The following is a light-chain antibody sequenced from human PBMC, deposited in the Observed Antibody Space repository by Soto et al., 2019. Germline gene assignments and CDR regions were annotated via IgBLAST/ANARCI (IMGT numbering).Light chain of an antibody. Sequence: QSALTQPPSASGSPGQSVTISCTGTSGDVGAYDYVSWYQQHPGKAPKLLIYEVTKRPLGVPDRSSGSKSGNAASLTVSGLQAEDEADYYCSSYAGSNYPYVFGTGTKLTVL. V-gene: IGLV2-8*01. CDR2: EVT. CDR1: SGDVGAYDY. CDR3: SSYAGSNYPYV. J-gene: IGLJ1*01.